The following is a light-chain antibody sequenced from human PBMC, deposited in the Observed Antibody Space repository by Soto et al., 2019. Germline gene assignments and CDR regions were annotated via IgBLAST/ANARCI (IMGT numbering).Light chain of an antibody. CDR1: QSISSY. CDR3: RQRSNWPLT. J-gene: IGKJ4*01. V-gene: IGKV3-11*01. CDR2: DAS. Sequence: PGERATLSCRASQSISSYLAWYQQKPGQAPRLLIYDASNRATGIPARFSGSGSGTDFTLTISSLESEDFAVYYCRQRSNWPLTFGGGTKVDIK.